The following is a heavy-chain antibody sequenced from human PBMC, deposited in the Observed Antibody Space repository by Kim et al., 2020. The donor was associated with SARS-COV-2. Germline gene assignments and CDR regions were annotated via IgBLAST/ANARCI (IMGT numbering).Heavy chain of an antibody. CDR3: AKDAPGTTDMSYYYYAMDV. CDR2: ISDSSGST. V-gene: IGHV3-23*01. CDR1: GFTFRSYA. D-gene: IGHD4-4*01. J-gene: IGHJ6*02. Sequence: GGSLRLSCEASGFTFRSYAMSWVRQAPGKGLEWVSTISDSSGSTYYADSVQGRFTVSRDNSKNTLYLQMNSLRAEDTAVYYCAKDAPGTTDMSYYYYAMDVWGQGPRSPSP.